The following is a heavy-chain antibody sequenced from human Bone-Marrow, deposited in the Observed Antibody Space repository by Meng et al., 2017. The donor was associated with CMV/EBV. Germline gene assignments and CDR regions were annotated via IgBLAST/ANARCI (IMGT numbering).Heavy chain of an antibody. CDR3: ARGPSIVVVPATWSYGMDV. CDR1: GYTFTTYD. CDR2: MNPNSGNT. Sequence: ASVKVSCKASGYTFTTYDVNWVRQAAGQGLEWLGWMNPNSGNTGYAQKFQGRVTMTRNTSISTAYMELSSLRSDDTAVYYCARGPSIVVVPATWSYGMDVWGQGTTVTVSS. J-gene: IGHJ6*02. V-gene: IGHV1-8*01. D-gene: IGHD2-2*01.